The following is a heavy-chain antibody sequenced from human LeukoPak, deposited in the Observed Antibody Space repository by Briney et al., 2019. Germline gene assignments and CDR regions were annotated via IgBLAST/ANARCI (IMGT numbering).Heavy chain of an antibody. D-gene: IGHD3-22*01. Sequence: PSETLSLTCTVSGGSISSYYWSWMRQPPGKGLEWIGSIFYSGSSNYNPSLKSRVTISVDTSKSQFSLKLSSVTAADTAVYYCARLHYYDSSGHVTDAFDIWGQGTMVTVSS. CDR3: ARLHYYDSSGHVTDAFDI. CDR2: IFYSGSS. J-gene: IGHJ3*02. CDR1: GGSISSYY. V-gene: IGHV4-59*08.